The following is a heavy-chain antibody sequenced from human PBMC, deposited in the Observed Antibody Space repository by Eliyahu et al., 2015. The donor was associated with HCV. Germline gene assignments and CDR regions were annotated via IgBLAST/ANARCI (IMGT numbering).Heavy chain of an antibody. D-gene: IGHD3-3*01. CDR3: AKWGDDFWSGLDY. Sequence: QVQLVESGGGVVQPGRSLRLSCAASGFTFSSYGMHWVRQAPGKGLEWVAVISYDGSNKYYADSVKGRFTISRDNSKNTLYLQMNSLRAEDTAVYYCAKWGDDFWSGLDYWGQGTLVTVSS. CDR2: ISYDGSNK. V-gene: IGHV3-30*18. CDR1: GFTFSSYG. J-gene: IGHJ4*02.